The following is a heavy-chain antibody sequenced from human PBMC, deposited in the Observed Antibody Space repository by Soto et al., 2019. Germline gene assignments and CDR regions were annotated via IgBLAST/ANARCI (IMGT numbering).Heavy chain of an antibody. J-gene: IGHJ6*02. CDR2: INPSGGST. Sequence: ASVKVSCKASGYTFTSYYMHWVRQAPGQGLEWMGIINPSGGSTSYAQKFQGRVTISADGSTNTANLELSSLRSEDTAVYYCARFKVGTTTDYYYGMDVWGQGTTVTVSS. V-gene: IGHV1-46*01. CDR1: GYTFTSYY. D-gene: IGHD1-26*01. CDR3: ARFKVGTTTDYYYGMDV.